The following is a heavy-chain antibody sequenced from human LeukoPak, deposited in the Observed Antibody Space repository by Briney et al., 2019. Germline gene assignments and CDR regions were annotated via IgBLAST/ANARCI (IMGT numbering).Heavy chain of an antibody. V-gene: IGHV1-69*13. CDR3: AKGRVCNTVACRDAFDV. Sequence: SVKVSCKASGGTFSSYAISWVRQAPGQGLEWMGGIIPIFGTANYAQKFQGRVTITADESTSTAYMELSSLRAEDTAVYFCAKGRVCNTVACRDAFDVWGQGTKVTVSS. D-gene: IGHD2/OR15-2a*01. J-gene: IGHJ3*01. CDR1: GGTFSSYA. CDR2: IIPIFGTA.